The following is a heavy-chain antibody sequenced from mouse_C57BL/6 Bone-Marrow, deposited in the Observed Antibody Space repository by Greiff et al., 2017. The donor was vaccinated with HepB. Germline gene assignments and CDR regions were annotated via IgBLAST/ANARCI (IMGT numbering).Heavy chain of an antibody. CDR2: IYPGSGST. Sequence: VQLQQPGAELVKPGASVKMSCKASGYTFTSYWITWVKQRPGQGLEWIGDIYPGSGSTNYNEKFKSKATLTVDTSSSTAYMQLSSLTSEDSAVYYCARKGRYGSSFAYWGQGTLVTVSA. CDR3: ARKGRYGSSFAY. CDR1: GYTFTSYW. V-gene: IGHV1-55*01. D-gene: IGHD1-1*01. J-gene: IGHJ3*01.